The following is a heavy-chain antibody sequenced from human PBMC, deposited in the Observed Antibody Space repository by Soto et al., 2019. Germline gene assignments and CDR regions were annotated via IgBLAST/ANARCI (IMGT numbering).Heavy chain of an antibody. CDR2: INPNSGGT. CDR3: ASSSQRGYSYGARAFDI. J-gene: IGHJ3*02. Sequence: QVQLVQSGAEVKKPGASVKVSCKASGYTFTGYYMHWVRQAPGQGLEWMGWINPNSGGTNYAQKLQGRVTMTRDTPISTAYRELSRLRSDDTAVYDCASSSQRGYSYGARAFDIGGQGTMVTVSS. D-gene: IGHD5-18*01. CDR1: GYTFTGYY. V-gene: IGHV1-2*02.